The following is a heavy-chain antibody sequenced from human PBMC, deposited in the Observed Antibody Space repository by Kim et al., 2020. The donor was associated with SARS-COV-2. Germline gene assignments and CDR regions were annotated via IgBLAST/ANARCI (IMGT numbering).Heavy chain of an antibody. CDR3: ARGGVVVFKACDY. CDR2: ISSSSSYI. Sequence: GGSLRLSCAASGFTFSSYSMNWVRQAPGKGLEWVSSISSSSSYIYYADSVKGRFTISRDNAKNSLYLQMNSLRAEDTAVYYCARGGVVVFKACDYWGQGTLVTVSS. V-gene: IGHV3-21*01. J-gene: IGHJ4*02. CDR1: GFTFSSYS. D-gene: IGHD3-22*01.